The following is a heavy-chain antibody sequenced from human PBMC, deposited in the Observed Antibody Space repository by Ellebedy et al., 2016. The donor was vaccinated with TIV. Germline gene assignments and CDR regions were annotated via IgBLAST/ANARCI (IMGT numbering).Heavy chain of an antibody. Sequence: MPGGSLRLSCAVYGGSFSGYYWSWIRQPPGKGLEWIEEINHSGSTNYNPSLKSRVIVSVDTSKNQFSLKLRYVTAADTAVYFCARKGTTMVRGAKHWFDPWGQGTLVTVSS. J-gene: IGHJ5*02. CDR2: INHSGST. V-gene: IGHV4-34*01. D-gene: IGHD3-10*01. CDR3: ARKGTTMVRGAKHWFDP. CDR1: GGSFSGYY.